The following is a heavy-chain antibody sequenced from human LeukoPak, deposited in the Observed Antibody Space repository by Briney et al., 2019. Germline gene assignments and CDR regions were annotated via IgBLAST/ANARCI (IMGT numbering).Heavy chain of an antibody. CDR2: INTSTGNP. Sequence: ASVKVSCKASGYRFTSIAVNWVRQAPGQGLEWMGWINTSTGNPRYAQGFTGRFVFSLDTSVSTAYLQISNLKAEDTAVYYCARGYSHDREGAFDIWGQGTMVTVSS. D-gene: IGHD5-18*01. CDR3: ARGYSHDREGAFDI. J-gene: IGHJ3*02. V-gene: IGHV7-4-1*02. CDR1: GYRFTSIA.